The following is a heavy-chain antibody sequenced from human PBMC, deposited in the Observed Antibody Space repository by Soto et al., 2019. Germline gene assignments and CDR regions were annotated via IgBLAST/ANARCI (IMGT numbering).Heavy chain of an antibody. V-gene: IGHV6-1*01. D-gene: IGHD3-16*01. CDR2: TYYNSKWYN. J-gene: IGHJ4*01. Sequence: SQTLSLTCVISGGTFCGTSVAWNWIRQSPSRGLEWLGRTYYNSKWYNDYAVSVKGRITISPDTSKIQFSLQLSSVTPDDTAVYYCARGKNYAFDYWGHGTLVTVSS. CDR3: ARGKNYAFDY. CDR1: GGTFCGTSVA.